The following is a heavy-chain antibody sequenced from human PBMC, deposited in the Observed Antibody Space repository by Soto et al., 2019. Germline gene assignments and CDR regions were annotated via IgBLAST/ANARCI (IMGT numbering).Heavy chain of an antibody. CDR1: GFTFSGYW. D-gene: IGHD4-4*01. CDR2: IKHDGSVQ. Sequence: GGSLRLSCEASGFTFSGYWMSWIRQAPGKGLEWVADIKHDGSVQYYVDSVKGRFTISRDNAKKLLYLQMNGLRAEDTALYYCAGAPCSNAWYRFDLWGQGTLVTVSS. CDR3: AGAPCSNAWYRFDL. J-gene: IGHJ4*02. V-gene: IGHV3-7*03.